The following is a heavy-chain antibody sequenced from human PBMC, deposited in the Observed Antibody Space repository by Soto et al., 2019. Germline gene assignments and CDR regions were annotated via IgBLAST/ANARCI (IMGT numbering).Heavy chain of an antibody. CDR3: ASTSYFDNSGSAY. V-gene: IGHV4-30-4*08. Sequence: VQLLESGGGLVQPGGSLRLSCAASGFTFSSYAMSWVRQAPGKGLEWIGYIYYSGSTYYNPSLKSRVIISIDTSKNQFSLKLSSVTAADTAVYYCASTSYFDNSGSAYWGQGTLVTVSS. CDR1: GFTFSSYA. CDR2: IYYSGST. D-gene: IGHD3-22*01. J-gene: IGHJ4*02.